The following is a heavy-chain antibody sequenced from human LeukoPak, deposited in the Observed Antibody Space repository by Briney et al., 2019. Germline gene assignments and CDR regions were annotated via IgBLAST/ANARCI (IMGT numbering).Heavy chain of an antibody. D-gene: IGHD3-3*01. CDR2: IKQDGSEK. CDR1: GFTFSSYW. J-gene: IGHJ3*02. Sequence: GGSLRLSCAASGFTFSSYWMSWVRQAPGKGLEWVANIKQDGSEKYYVDSVKGRFTISRDNAKNSLYLQMNSLRAEDTAVYYCAREENAFDFWSGYYPHAFDIWGQGTMVTVSS. V-gene: IGHV3-7*01. CDR3: AREENAFDFWSGYYPHAFDI.